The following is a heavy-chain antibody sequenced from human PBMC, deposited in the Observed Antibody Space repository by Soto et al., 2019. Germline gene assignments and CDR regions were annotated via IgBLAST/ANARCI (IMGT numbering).Heavy chain of an antibody. CDR2: INHSGST. Sequence: PSETLSLTCAVYGGSFSGYYWSWIRQPPGKGLEWIGEINHSGSTNYNPSLKSRVTISVDTSKNQFSLKLSSVTAADTAVYYCARGSDTGGLIAAAVNNWFDPWGQGTLVTVSS. CDR3: ARGSDTGGLIAAAVNNWFDP. CDR1: GGSFSGYY. D-gene: IGHD6-13*01. J-gene: IGHJ5*02. V-gene: IGHV4-34*01.